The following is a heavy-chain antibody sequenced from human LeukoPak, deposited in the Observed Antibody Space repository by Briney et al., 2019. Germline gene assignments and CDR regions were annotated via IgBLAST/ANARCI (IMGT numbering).Heavy chain of an antibody. CDR1: GGSISSTNW. J-gene: IGHJ3*02. CDR2: IYHSGST. D-gene: IGHD3-16*01. CDR3: ARDQGGDLDAFEI. V-gene: IGHV4-4*02. Sequence: SETLSLTCAVSGGSISSTNWWTWVRQPPGKGLEWIGEIYHSGSTNYNPSLKSRVTISLDRSKNQFSLKLSSVTAADTAVYYCARDQGGDLDAFEIWGQGTMVTVSS.